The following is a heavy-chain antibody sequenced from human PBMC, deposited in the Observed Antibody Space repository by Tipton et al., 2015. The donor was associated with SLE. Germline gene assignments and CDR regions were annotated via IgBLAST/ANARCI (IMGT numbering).Heavy chain of an antibody. CDR2: IYTSAST. CDR3: ARDHYGSLDY. Sequence: TLSLTCTVSGGSISGYYWSWVRQPAGKGLEWIGRIYTSASTTYNPSLKSRVTLSSDTSKNQFSLRVRSVTAADTAVYYCARDHYGSLDYWGQGMLVTVSS. J-gene: IGHJ4*02. D-gene: IGHD3-16*01. CDR1: GGSISGYY. V-gene: IGHV4-4*07.